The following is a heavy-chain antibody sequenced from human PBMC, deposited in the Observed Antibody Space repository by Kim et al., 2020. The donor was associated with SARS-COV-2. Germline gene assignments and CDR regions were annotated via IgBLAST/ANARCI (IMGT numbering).Heavy chain of an antibody. Sequence: SETLSLTCTVSSYSISSGYYWGWIRQPPGKGLEWIGSIYHSGSTYYNPSLKSRGTISVDTSKNQFSLKLSSVTAADTAVYYCAAGIAEPGWFDPWGQGTLVTVSS. CDR3: AAGIAEPGWFDP. V-gene: IGHV4-38-2*02. D-gene: IGHD6-13*01. CDR2: IYHSGST. J-gene: IGHJ5*02. CDR1: SYSISSGYY.